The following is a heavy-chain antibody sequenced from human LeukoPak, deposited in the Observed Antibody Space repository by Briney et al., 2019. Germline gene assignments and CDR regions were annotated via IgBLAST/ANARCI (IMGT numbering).Heavy chain of an antibody. CDR1: GFTFSNYG. CDR3: AKAPGGYYYYYYYMDV. J-gene: IGHJ6*03. V-gene: IGHV3-23*01. Sequence: PGGSLRLSCAASGFTFSNYGLSWVRQAPGKGLEWVSGITGSGGSTYYADSVKGRFTISRDNSKNTLYLQMNSLRAEDTAVYYCAKAPGGYYYYYYYMDVWGKGTTVTISS. D-gene: IGHD4-23*01. CDR2: ITGSGGST.